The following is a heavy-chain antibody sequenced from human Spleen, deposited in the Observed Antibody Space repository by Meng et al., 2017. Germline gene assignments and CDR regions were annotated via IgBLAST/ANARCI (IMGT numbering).Heavy chain of an antibody. CDR3: AIEEAKQLGFDC. CDR2: VYYSGST. J-gene: IGHJ4*02. CDR1: VGSVRSSNCF. Sequence: HRQGSGQGMLRPSGTLSLTCTVSVGSVRSSNCFWSWIRQPPGEGLEWIGYVYYSGSTNYNPSLKSRVTISLYASKNQFSLKLNSVTAADAALYYCAIEEAKQLGFDCRGQGTLVTVSS. D-gene: IGHD1-1*01. V-gene: IGHV4-61*01.